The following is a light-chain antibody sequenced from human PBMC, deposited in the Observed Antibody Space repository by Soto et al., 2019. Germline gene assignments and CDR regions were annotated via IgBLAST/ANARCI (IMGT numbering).Light chain of an antibody. Sequence: EIVLTQSPGTLSLSAGERATLSCRASQSVSTNSLAWYQQRPGQAPRPLIYGASSRATGTPDRFSGSGSGTDFTLIISRLEPEDFAVYYCQQYGSSVLTFGGGTKVDIK. V-gene: IGKV3-20*01. CDR3: QQYGSSVLT. CDR1: QSVSTNS. CDR2: GAS. J-gene: IGKJ4*01.